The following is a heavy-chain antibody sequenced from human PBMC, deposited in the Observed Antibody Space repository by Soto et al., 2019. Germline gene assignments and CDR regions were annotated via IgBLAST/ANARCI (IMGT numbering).Heavy chain of an antibody. J-gene: IGHJ6*02. Sequence: PSQTLSLTCAISGDSVSSNSAAWNWIRQSPSRGLEWLGRTYYRSKWYNDYAVSVKSRITINPDTSKNQFSLQLNSVTPEDTAVYYCATERGRTGDNYYYYYGMDVWGQGTTVTVSS. CDR3: ATERGRTGDNYYYYYGMDV. D-gene: IGHD7-27*01. CDR1: GDSVSSNSAA. CDR2: TYYRSKWYN. V-gene: IGHV6-1*01.